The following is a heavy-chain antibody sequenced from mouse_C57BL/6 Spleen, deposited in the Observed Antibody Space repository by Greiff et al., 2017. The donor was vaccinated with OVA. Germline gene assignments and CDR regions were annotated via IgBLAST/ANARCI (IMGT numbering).Heavy chain of an antibody. J-gene: IGHJ4*01. V-gene: IGHV14-4*01. CDR1: VFNIKDDY. Sequence: VQLKESGAELVRPGASVKLSCTASVFNIKDDYMHWVKQRPEQGLEWIGWIDPENGDTEYASKFQGKATITADTSSNTAYLQLSSLTSEDTAVYYCTTHYYYGSSSYYYAMDYWGQGTSVTVSS. CDR2: IDPENGDT. CDR3: TTHYYYGSSSYYYAMDY. D-gene: IGHD1-1*01.